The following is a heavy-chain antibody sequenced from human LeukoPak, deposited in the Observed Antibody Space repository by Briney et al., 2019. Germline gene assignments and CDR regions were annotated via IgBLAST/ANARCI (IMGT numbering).Heavy chain of an antibody. CDR1: GGSICSSNW. D-gene: IGHD2-2*01. CDR3: ARAFCSSTSCYAPDAFDI. V-gene: IGHV4-4*02. CDR2: IYHSGST. J-gene: IGHJ3*02. Sequence: PSETLSLTCALSGGSICSSNWWSWVRQPPGKGLEWIGEIYHSGSTNYNPSLKSRVTISVDKSKNQFSLKLSSVAAADTAVYYCARAFCSSTSCYAPDAFDIWGQGTMVPVSS.